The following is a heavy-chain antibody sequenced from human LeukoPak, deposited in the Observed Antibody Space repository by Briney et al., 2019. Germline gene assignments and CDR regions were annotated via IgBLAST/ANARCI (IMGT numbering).Heavy chain of an antibody. V-gene: IGHV3-30-3*01. CDR1: EFTFSTYA. D-gene: IGHD6-19*01. J-gene: IGHJ3*02. Sequence: GRSLRLSCAASEFTFSTYAMHWVRQAPGKGLEWVAVISYDGNSKYYPDSGKGRFTISRDNCKNTMFLEMNSLRSTDKAVYVCARGAVAGRPAAIDISGQGTMVTVSS. CDR3: ARGAVAGRPAAIDI. CDR2: ISYDGNSK.